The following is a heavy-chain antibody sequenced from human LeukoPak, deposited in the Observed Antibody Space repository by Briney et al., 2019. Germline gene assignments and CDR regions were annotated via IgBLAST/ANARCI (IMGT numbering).Heavy chain of an antibody. Sequence: SETLSLTCTVSGDSLNSYYWSWIRQPPGEGLQWIGYIFYSGSSNYNASLRSRVAISVDTSKNQFSLRLTSVTAADTAVYYCAGRAARFFDYWGQGILVTVSS. J-gene: IGHJ4*02. CDR3: AGRAARFFDY. CDR2: IFYSGSS. V-gene: IGHV4-59*01. D-gene: IGHD6-25*01. CDR1: GDSLNSYY.